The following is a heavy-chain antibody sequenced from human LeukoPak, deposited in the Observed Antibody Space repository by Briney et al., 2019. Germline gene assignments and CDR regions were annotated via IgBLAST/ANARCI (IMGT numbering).Heavy chain of an antibody. CDR2: IIPILGIA. CDR3: ARGNNYGSAQSRFDP. CDR1: GGTFSSYA. V-gene: IGHV1-69*04. Sequence: SVKVSCKASGGTFSSYAINWVRQAPGQGLEWMARIIPILGIADYAQKFQGRVTVTADKPTNTAYMELSSLRSEDTAVYYCARGNNYGSAQSRFDPWGQGTLVTVSS. J-gene: IGHJ5*02. D-gene: IGHD3-10*01.